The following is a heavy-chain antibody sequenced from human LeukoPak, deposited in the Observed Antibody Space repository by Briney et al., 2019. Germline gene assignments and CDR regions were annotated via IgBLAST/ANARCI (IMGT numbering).Heavy chain of an antibody. CDR1: GYAFTGFN. V-gene: IGHV1-2*02. D-gene: IGHD3-9*01. CDR2: INPNSGGT. J-gene: IGHJ6*02. CDR3: ARWFTITSGDYDILTSSYHRGLYV. Sequence: ASVKVSCKASGYAFTGFNKHWLRQAPGQGLGWMGWINPNSGGTNYAQKFQGRVTMTRDMSISTAYMELSRQTSDDTAVYYCARWFTITSGDYDILTSSYHRGLYVWGQGTTVTVSS.